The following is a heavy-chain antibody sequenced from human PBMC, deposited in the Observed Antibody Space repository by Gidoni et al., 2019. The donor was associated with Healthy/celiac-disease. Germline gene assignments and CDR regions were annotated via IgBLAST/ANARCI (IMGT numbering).Heavy chain of an antibody. J-gene: IGHJ4*02. CDR3: AKITGDYYDSSGQWDY. Sequence: VQLLESGGGVVQPGGSLRLSCAASGFTFRSYAMSWVRQAPGKGLEWVSAISGSGGSTYYADSVKGRFTISRDNSKNTLYLQMNSLRAEDTAVYYCAKITGDYYDSSGQWDYWGQGTLVTVSS. CDR1: GFTFRSYA. D-gene: IGHD3-22*01. V-gene: IGHV3-23*01. CDR2: ISGSGGST.